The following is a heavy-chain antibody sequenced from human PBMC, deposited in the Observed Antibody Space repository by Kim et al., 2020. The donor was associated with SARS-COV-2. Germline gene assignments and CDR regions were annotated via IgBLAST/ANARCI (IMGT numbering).Heavy chain of an antibody. J-gene: IGHJ4*02. CDR3: AKALLGGLDY. CDR1: GFTFSVYA. Sequence: GGSLRLSCAASGFTFSVYAMSWVRQAPGKGLEWVSGISGNAGSTKYADSVKGRFTISRDNSKNTVYLQMNSLRAEDTAIYYCAKALLGGLDYWGQGILVT. CDR2: ISGNAGST. V-gene: IGHV3-23*01.